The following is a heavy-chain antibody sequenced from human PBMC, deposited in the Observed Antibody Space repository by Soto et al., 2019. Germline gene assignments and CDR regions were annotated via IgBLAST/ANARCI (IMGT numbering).Heavy chain of an antibody. J-gene: IGHJ5*02. Sequence: HSESLALGSRVSRAALNSGDYYWSWIRKVPGKGLEWIGHIYVTGAVDYNPSLRDRITISQDTSERQFSLNLRLVTAADTAVYYCARLRIATNTYKWFDPWGQGTLVTVSS. V-gene: IGHV4-31*03. CDR1: RAALNSGDYY. D-gene: IGHD2-21*01. CDR2: IYVTGAV. CDR3: ARLRIATNTYKWFDP.